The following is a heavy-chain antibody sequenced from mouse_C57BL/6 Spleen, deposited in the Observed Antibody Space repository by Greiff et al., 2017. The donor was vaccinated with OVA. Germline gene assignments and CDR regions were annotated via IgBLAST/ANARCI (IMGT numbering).Heavy chain of an antibody. V-gene: IGHV1-22*01. CDR2: INPNNGGT. CDR1: GYTFTDYN. CDR3: ARLDYYGSWYFDV. Sequence: VQLKQSGPELVKPGASVKMSCKASGYTFTDYNMHWVKQSHGKSLEWIGYINPNNGGTSYNQKFKGKATLTVNKSSSTAYMELRSLTSEDSAVYYCARLDYYGSWYFDVWGTGTTVTVSS. J-gene: IGHJ1*03. D-gene: IGHD1-1*01.